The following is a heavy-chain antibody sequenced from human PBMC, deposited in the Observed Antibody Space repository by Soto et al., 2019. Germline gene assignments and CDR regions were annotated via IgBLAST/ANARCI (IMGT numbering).Heavy chain of an antibody. CDR3: VRPDYCYSWYPFDR. Sequence: GGSLRLSCTGSGFDFGDYYMSWIRQAPGKGLEWVSYIDSGDGTTYYTDSVKGRFTISRDNAKKTVYLQMSSLRVEDTALYYCVRPDYCYSWYPFDRWGQGTQVTVSS. CDR1: GFDFGDYY. D-gene: IGHD6-13*01. CDR2: IDSGDGTT. V-gene: IGHV3-11*01. J-gene: IGHJ4*02.